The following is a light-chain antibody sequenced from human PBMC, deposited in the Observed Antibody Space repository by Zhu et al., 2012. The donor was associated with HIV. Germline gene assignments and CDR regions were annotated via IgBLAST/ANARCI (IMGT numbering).Light chain of an antibody. Sequence: DIQMTQSPSTLSASIRDRVTITCRASQSVYKWLAWYQQKPEKAPKLLIYEASSLETGVPSRFSGSGSGTEFTLTISSLQPDDFATYSCQQYYTPSYAFGQGTKLQIK. CDR3: QQYYTPSYA. CDR1: QSVYKW. CDR2: EAS. V-gene: IGKV1-5*03. J-gene: IGKJ2*01.